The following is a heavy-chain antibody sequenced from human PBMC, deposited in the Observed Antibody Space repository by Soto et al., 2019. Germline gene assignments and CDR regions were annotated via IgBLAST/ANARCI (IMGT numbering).Heavy chain of an antibody. CDR1: GGSISSGDYY. D-gene: IGHD4-17*01. V-gene: IGHV4-30-4*01. CDR3: ARGNPYGDSTLLGY. CDR2: IYYSGST. J-gene: IGHJ4*02. Sequence: SETLSLTCTVSGGSISSGDYYWSWIRQPPGKGLEWIGYIYYSGSTYYNPSLKSRVTISVDTSKNQFSLKLSSVTAADTAVYYCARGNPYGDSTLLGYWGQGTLVTVSS.